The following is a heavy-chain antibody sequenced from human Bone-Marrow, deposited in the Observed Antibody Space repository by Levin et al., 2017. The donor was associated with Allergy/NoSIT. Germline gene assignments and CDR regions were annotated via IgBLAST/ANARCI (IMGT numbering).Heavy chain of an antibody. Sequence: PGGSLRLSCAASGFTFSSYGMHWVRQAPGKGLEWVAVISYDGSNKYYADSVKGRFTISRDNSKNTLYLQMNSLRAEDTAVYYCAKEAGYCSSTSCYGLVYYFDYWGQGTLVTVSS. J-gene: IGHJ4*02. CDR1: GFTFSSYG. V-gene: IGHV3-30*18. CDR3: AKEAGYCSSTSCYGLVYYFDY. CDR2: ISYDGSNK. D-gene: IGHD2-2*03.